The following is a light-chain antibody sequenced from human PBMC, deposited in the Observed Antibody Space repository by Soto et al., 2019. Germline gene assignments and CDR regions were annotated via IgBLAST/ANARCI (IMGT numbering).Light chain of an antibody. CDR1: SNIGSRS. V-gene: IGLV1-44*01. Sequence: QSVLTQPPSASATPGQRVTMSCSGSNIGSRSVYWYQHLPGTAPQLLIYSTDLRPSGVPDRFSGSKSGTSASLAISGLQSEDEANYYCATWDYSLNGWVFGGGPKVTVL. CDR3: ATWDYSLNGWV. CDR2: STD. J-gene: IGLJ3*02.